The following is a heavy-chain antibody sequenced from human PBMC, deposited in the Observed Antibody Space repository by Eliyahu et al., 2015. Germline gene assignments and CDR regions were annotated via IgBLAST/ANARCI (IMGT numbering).Heavy chain of an antibody. CDR1: GFTVSSNY. D-gene: IGHD3-22*01. CDR3: ARTYYYDSSGYYYEDY. Sequence: EVQLVESGGGLVQPGGSLRLSCAASGFTVSSNYMSWVRQAPGKGLEWVSVIYSGGSTYYADSVRGRFTISRDNSKNTLYLQMNSLRAEDTAVYYCARTYYYDSSGYYYEDYWGQGTLVTVSS. V-gene: IGHV3-66*01. CDR2: IYSGGST. J-gene: IGHJ4*02.